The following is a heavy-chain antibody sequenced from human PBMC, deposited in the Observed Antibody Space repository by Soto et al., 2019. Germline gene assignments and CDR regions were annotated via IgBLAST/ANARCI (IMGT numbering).Heavy chain of an antibody. J-gene: IGHJ4*02. CDR1: GGSISSSSYY. D-gene: IGHD2-15*01. Sequence: QLQLQESGPGLVKPSETLSLTCTVSGGSISSSSYYWGWIRQPPGKGLEWIGSIYYSGSTYYNPSLKSRVTISVDTSKNQFSLKLSSVTAADTAVYYCARMCSGGSCYGYWGQGTLVTVSS. CDR2: IYYSGST. CDR3: ARMCSGGSCYGY. V-gene: IGHV4-39*01.